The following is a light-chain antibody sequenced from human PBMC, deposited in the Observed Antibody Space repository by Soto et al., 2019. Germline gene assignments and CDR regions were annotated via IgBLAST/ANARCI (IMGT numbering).Light chain of an antibody. J-gene: IGKJ2*01. CDR3: QQSYSTPWT. V-gene: IGKV1-39*01. CDR2: AAS. Sequence: DIQMTQSPSSLSASVGDRVTITCRASQSVITYLNWYQQKPGRAPKLLISAASSLQSGVPSRFSGRGSEIDFTLTISSLQPEDFATYYCQQSYSTPWTFGQGTRLEIK. CDR1: QSVITY.